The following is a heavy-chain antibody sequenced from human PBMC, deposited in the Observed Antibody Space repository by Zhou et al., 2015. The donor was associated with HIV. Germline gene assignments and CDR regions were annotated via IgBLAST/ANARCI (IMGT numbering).Heavy chain of an antibody. J-gene: IGHJ5*02. CDR3: ARGAPYCSGGSCYYWFDP. CDR2: IIPILGIA. CDR1: GGTFSSYT. Sequence: QVQLVQSGAEVKKPGSSVKVSCKASGGTFSSYTISWVRQAPGQGLEWMGRIIPILGIANYAQKFQGRVTITADKSTSTAYMELSSLRSEDTAVYYCARGAPYCSGGSCYYWFDPWGQGTLVTVSS. D-gene: IGHD2-15*01. V-gene: IGHV1-69*02.